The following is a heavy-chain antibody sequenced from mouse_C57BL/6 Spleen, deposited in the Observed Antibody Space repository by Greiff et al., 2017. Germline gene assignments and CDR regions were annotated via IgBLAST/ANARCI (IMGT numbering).Heavy chain of an antibody. CDR3: ARFYYGSSYAYYYAMDY. CDR2: INPSNGGT. J-gene: IGHJ4*01. CDR1: GYTFTSYW. V-gene: IGHV1-53*01. Sequence: QVQLQQPGTELVKPGASVKLSCKASGYTFTSYWMHWVKQRPGQGLEWIGNINPSNGGTNYNEKFKSKATLTVDKSSSTAYMQLSSLTSEDSAVYYCARFYYGSSYAYYYAMDYWGQGTSVTVSS. D-gene: IGHD1-1*01.